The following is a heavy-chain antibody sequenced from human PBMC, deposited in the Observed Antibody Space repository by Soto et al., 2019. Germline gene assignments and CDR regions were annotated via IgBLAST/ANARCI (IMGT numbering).Heavy chain of an antibody. D-gene: IGHD2-15*01. CDR1: GGSISSGGYY. Sequence: QVQLQESGPGLVKPSQTLSLTCTVSGGSISSGGYYWSWIRQHPGKGLEWIGYIYYSGSTYYNPSLKSRVTISVDSSKNQFSLKLSSVTAADTAVYYCARDRGYGGNNEYYFDYWGQRTLVTVSS. V-gene: IGHV4-31*03. CDR3: ARDRGYGGNNEYYFDY. J-gene: IGHJ4*02. CDR2: IYYSGST.